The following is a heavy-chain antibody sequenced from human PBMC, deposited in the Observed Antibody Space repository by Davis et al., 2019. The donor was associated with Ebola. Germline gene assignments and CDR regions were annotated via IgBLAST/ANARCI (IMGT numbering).Heavy chain of an antibody. J-gene: IGHJ6*04. V-gene: IGHV3-30*04. CDR3: ARDSYGMDV. Sequence: GESLKISCAASGFTFSNYAMHWVRQAPGKGLEWVAVISYDGSSKYYADSVKGRFTISRDNSKNTLYLQIDSLRADDTAVYYCARDSYGMDVWGKGTTVTVSS. CDR2: ISYDGSSK. CDR1: GFTFSNYA.